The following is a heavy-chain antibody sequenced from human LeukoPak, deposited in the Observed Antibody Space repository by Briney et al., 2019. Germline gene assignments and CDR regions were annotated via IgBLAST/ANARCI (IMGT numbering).Heavy chain of an antibody. J-gene: IGHJ3*01. CDR1: GGSSNNYY. V-gene: IGHV4-4*07. Sequence: PSETLSLTCTVSGGSSNNYYWSWIRQPAGKGLEWIGRIYTSGSTNYNPSLKSRVTMSVDTSKNQFSLKLSSVTAADTAVYFCARGTVPNAFDLWGQGTMVTVS. D-gene: IGHD1/OR15-1a*01. CDR3: ARGTVPNAFDL. CDR2: IYTSGST.